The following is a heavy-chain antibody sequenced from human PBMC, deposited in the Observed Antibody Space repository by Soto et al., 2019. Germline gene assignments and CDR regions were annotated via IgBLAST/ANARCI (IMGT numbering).Heavy chain of an antibody. J-gene: IGHJ4*02. V-gene: IGHV3-23*01. CDR3: AKNGTVYAVVHADY. CDR1: GFTFSNYG. D-gene: IGHD3-3*01. Sequence: WGSLSLSCAASGFTFSNYGMNWVRQAPGKGLEWVAVISGGAGHAYYADSVKCRFTISRDNSKNTLYLQMNSLRAEDTAVYYCAKNGTVYAVVHADYWGQAALVTVSS. CDR2: ISGGAGHA.